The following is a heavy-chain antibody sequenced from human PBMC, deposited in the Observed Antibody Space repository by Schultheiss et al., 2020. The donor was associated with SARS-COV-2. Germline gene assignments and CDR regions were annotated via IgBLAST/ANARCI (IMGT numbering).Heavy chain of an antibody. CDR2: ISGSGGST. CDR1: GFTFSSYG. D-gene: IGHD2-15*01. Sequence: GGSLRLSCAASGFTFSSYGMHWVRQAPGKGLVWVSAISGSGGSTYYADSVKGRFTISRDNSKNTLYLQMNSLRAEDTAVYYCARGAGYCSGGSCYPAVYWGQGTLVTVSS. CDR3: ARGAGYCSGGSCYPAVY. J-gene: IGHJ4*02. V-gene: IGHV3-23*01.